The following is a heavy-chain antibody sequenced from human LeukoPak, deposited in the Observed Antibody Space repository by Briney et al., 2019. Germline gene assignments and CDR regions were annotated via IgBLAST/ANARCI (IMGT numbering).Heavy chain of an antibody. CDR1: GYSFTSYW. CDR2: IYPGDSDT. J-gene: IGHJ4*02. D-gene: IGHD5-18*01. Sequence: GESLKISRKGSGYSFTSYWIGWVRQMPGKGPEWMGIIYPGDSDTRYSPSFQGQVTISADKSISTAYLQWSSLKASDTAMYYCARPYTAMVTGPFDYWGQGTLVTVSS. V-gene: IGHV5-51*01. CDR3: ARPYTAMVTGPFDY.